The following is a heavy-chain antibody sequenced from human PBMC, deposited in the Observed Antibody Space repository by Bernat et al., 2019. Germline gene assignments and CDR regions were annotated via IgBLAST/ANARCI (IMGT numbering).Heavy chain of an antibody. V-gene: IGHV4-39*01. CDR3: ARTDRGFWSGYYY. CDR2: IYYSGST. Sequence: QLQLQESGPGLVKPSETLSLTCTVSGGSISSSSYYWGWIRQPPGKGLEWIGSIYYSGSTYYNPSLKSRVTISVDTSTNQFSLKLSSVTAADTAVYYCARTDRGFWSGYYYWGRGTLVTVSS. CDR1: GGSISSSSYY. J-gene: IGHJ4*02. D-gene: IGHD3-3*01.